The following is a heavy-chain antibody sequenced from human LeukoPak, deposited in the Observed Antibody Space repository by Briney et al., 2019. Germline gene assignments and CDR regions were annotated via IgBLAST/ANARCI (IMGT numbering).Heavy chain of an antibody. V-gene: IGHV4-59*08. CDR2: TSYSGRT. D-gene: IGHD4-11*01. CDR3: AGRIVTTTAVDY. J-gene: IGHJ4*02. Sequence: KPSETLSLTCTVSGDSIRSDYWSWIRQPPGKGLEWIGYTSYSGRTNYNPSLKSRVTMSLDTSKNQFSLNLSSVTAADTAVYYCAGRIVTTTAVDYWGQGTMVTVSS. CDR1: GDSIRSDY.